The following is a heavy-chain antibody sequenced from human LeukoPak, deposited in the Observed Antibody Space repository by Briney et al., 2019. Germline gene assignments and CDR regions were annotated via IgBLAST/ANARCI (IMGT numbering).Heavy chain of an antibody. V-gene: IGHV3-30-3*01. J-gene: IGHJ4*02. CDR1: GFTFSSYA. Sequence: GGSLRLSCAASGFTFSSYAMHWVRQAPGKGLEWVAVISYDGSNKYYADSVKGRFTISRDNSKNTLYLQMNSLRAEDTAVYYCVGTIAYRGSEYWGQGALVTVSS. CDR2: ISYDGSNK. D-gene: IGHD1-7*01. CDR3: VGTIAYRGSEY.